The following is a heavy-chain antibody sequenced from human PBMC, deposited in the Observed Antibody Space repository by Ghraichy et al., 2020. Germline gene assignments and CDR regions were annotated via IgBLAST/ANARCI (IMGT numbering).Heavy chain of an antibody. CDR3: AKDRGYSLSYYYAMDV. Sequence: GGSLRLSCAASGITFSSYAMTWVRQAPGKGLEWVSTISGSGDSTNYADSVKGRFTMSRDSSKSTLYLQMTSLRAEDTAIYYCAKDRGYSLSYYYAMDVWGQGTTVTVSS. V-gene: IGHV3-23*01. J-gene: IGHJ6*02. CDR1: GITFSSYA. CDR2: ISGSGDST. D-gene: IGHD5-24*01.